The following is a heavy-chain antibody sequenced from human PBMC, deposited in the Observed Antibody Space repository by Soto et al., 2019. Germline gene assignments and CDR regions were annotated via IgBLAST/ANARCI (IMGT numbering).Heavy chain of an antibody. Sequence: PSETLSLTCTVSGGSISSYYWSWIRQPPGKGLEWIGYIYFRGTTNYNPSLKSRVTMSADTSKNQFSLKLNSVTAADTAVYYCALAAAGTGLFDYWGQGTLVTVSS. CDR2: IYFRGTT. J-gene: IGHJ4*02. D-gene: IGHD6-13*01. V-gene: IGHV4-59*01. CDR3: ALAAAGTGLFDY. CDR1: GGSISSYY.